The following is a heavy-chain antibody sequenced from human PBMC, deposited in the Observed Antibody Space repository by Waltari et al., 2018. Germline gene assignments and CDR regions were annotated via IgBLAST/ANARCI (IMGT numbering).Heavy chain of an antibody. V-gene: IGHV3-7*01. J-gene: IGHJ4*02. CDR2: IKGYGSEI. CDR3: ATVRY. CDR1: GFNFGNYW. Sequence: EVQVVESGGDLVRPGGSLRLSCVASGFNFGNYWMNWVRQIPGKGLEWVAKIKGYGSEIFYADSGKGLFTISRDNARNTLYVEMNNLRVEDTAVYFCATVRYWGQGTLVTVSS.